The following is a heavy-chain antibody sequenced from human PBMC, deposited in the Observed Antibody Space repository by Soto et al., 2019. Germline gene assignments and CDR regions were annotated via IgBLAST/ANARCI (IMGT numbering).Heavy chain of an antibody. CDR1: SGSFSPYY. CDR2: IHPSGDT. CDR3: ARDKITGLFDY. J-gene: IGHJ4*02. Sequence: PSENLSLTCAVDSGSFSPYYCSLTRQPPGKGLEWIGEIHPSGDTDYNPSLSNRVTISVDTSKNQFSLKLTSVTAADTAVYYCARDKITGLFDYWGQGTLVTVSS. V-gene: IGHV4-34*01. D-gene: IGHD2-8*02.